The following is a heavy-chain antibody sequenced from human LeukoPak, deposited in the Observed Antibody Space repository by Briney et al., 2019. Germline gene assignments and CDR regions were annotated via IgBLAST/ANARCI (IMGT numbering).Heavy chain of an antibody. CDR2: ISSSRSTI. CDR1: GFTFSSYE. J-gene: IGHJ6*04. V-gene: IGHV3-48*03. CDR3: ARPGDGMDV. Sequence: GGSLRLSCAASGFTFSSYEMNWVRQAPGKGLEWVSYISSSRSTIYYADSVKGRFTISRDNAKNSLYLQMNSLRAEDTAVYYCARPGDGMDVWGKGTTVTVSS.